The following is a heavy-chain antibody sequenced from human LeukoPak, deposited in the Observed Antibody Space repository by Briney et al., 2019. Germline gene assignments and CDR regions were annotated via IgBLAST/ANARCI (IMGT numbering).Heavy chain of an antibody. D-gene: IGHD3-22*01. J-gene: IGHJ4*02. V-gene: IGHV4-31*03. CDR3: ARELYYYDSSGYDY. CDR2: IYYSGST. Sequence: SETLSLTCTVSGGSISSGGYYWSWIRQHPGKGLEWIGYIYYSGSTYYNPSLKSRVTISVDTSKNQFSLKLSSVTAADTAVYYCARELYYYDSSGYDYWGQGTLVTVSS. CDR1: GGSISSGGYY.